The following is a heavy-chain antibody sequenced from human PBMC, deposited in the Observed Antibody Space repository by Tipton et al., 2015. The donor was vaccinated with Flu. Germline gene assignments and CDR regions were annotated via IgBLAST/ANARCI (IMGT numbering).Heavy chain of an antibody. CDR2: IYSSGST. Sequence: TLSLTCTVSGASLNNGGFYWSWIRQPAGKGLEWIGHIYSSGSTNYNPSLKSRVTISVNTSKNHFSLELSSVTAADTAVYYCARGFVILEGYFYYGMDLWGQGTTVTVSS. V-gene: IGHV4-61*09. J-gene: IGHJ6*02. CDR1: GASLNNGGFY. D-gene: IGHD3/OR15-3a*01. CDR3: ARGFVILEGYFYYGMDL.